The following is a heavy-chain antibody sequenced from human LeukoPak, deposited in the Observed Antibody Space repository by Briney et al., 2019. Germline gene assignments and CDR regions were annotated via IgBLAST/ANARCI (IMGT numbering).Heavy chain of an antibody. Sequence: SETLSLTCTVSGGSISSYYWSWIWQPPGKGLEWIGYIYYSGSTNYNPSLKSRVTISVDTSQNQFSLKLSSVTAADTAVYYCARHTYDSSGYYFSYWGQGTLVTVSS. D-gene: IGHD3-22*01. J-gene: IGHJ4*02. CDR2: IYYSGST. CDR1: GGSISSYY. CDR3: ARHTYDSSGYYFSY. V-gene: IGHV4-59*08.